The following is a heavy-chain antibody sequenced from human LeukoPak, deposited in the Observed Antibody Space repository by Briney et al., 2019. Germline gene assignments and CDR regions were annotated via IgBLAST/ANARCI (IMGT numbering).Heavy chain of an antibody. CDR2: ISGSAGTT. CDR1: GFTFSSYW. CDR3: ATDPAFHLT. D-gene: IGHD2/OR15-2a*01. Sequence: HPGGSLRLSCAASGFTFSSYWMSWVRQAPGKGLEWVSAISGSAGTTYYADSVKGRFTISRDNSKNTLYLQMNSLRAEDTAVYYCATDPAFHLTWGQGTLVTVSS. J-gene: IGHJ5*02. V-gene: IGHV3-23*01.